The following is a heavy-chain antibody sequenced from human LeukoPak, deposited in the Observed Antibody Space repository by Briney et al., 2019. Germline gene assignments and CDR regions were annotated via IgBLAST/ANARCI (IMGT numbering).Heavy chain of an antibody. V-gene: IGHV3-23*01. CDR2: ISGSGGST. Sequence: GGSLRLSCAASGFTFSSYAMSWVRQAPGNGLEWVSAISGSGGSTYYADSVKGRFTISRDNSKNTLYLQMNSLRAEDTAVYYCAKDYRQYSSGCYSNWGQGTLVTVSS. J-gene: IGHJ4*02. D-gene: IGHD6-19*01. CDR1: GFTFSSYA. CDR3: AKDYRQYSSGCYSN.